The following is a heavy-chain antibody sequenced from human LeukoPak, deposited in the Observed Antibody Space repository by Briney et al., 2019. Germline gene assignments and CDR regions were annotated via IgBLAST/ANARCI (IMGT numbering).Heavy chain of an antibody. D-gene: IGHD3-9*01. Sequence: PGGPLRLSCAASGFTFSSYEMNWVRQAPGKGLEWVSYISSSGSTIYYADSVKGRFTISRDNAKNSLYLQMNSLRAEDKAVYYCESETRYHILTGTGTISWGQGPLLPVSS. CDR3: ESETRYHILTGTGTIS. CDR2: ISSSGSTI. V-gene: IGHV3-48*03. J-gene: IGHJ5*02. CDR1: GFTFSSYE.